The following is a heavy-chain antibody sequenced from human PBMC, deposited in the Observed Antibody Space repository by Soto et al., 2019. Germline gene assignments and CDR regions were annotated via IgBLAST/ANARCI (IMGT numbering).Heavy chain of an antibody. J-gene: IGHJ3*02. CDR1: GGSINSGYYS. CDR2: VYQSGSA. Sequence: QLHLQESGSGLVQPSQTLSLTCVVSGGSINSGYYSWSWIRQPPGKGLEWIGNVYQSGSAFYNPSXKXXVTISVDRSKTHFSLRLTSVTAADTAVYFCARSHDYGVLAIWGQGTMVTVSS. CDR3: ARSHDYGVLAI. D-gene: IGHD4-17*01. V-gene: IGHV4-30-2*01.